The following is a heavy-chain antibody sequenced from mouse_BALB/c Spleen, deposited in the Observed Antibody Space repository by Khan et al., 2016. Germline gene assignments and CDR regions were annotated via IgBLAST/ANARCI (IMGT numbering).Heavy chain of an antibody. Sequence: EVQLPESGAALVKPAASVKLSCTASGFNIKDTYMHWVKQRPEQGLEWIGRIDPANGNTKYDPKFQGKATIPADTSSNTAYLQRSSLTSENTAVYCCARAYPCYAMDYWGQGTSVTVSS. CDR3: ARAYPCYAMDY. V-gene: IGHV14-3*02. J-gene: IGHJ4*01. CDR1: GFNIKDTY. CDR2: IDPANGNT.